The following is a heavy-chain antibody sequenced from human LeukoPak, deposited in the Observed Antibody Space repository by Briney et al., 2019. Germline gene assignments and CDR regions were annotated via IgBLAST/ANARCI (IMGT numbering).Heavy chain of an antibody. D-gene: IGHD3-22*01. V-gene: IGHV3-7*01. CDR1: GLTFSRDW. Sequence: GGSLRLSCEASGLTFSRDWMGWVRQAPGKGLEWVANIRQDGGETYYGDSVKGRFIISRDNAKNSLFLQMNRLRAEDTAVYYCATYSSLNTREFQYWGQGTLVTVSS. CDR3: ATYSSLNTREFQY. CDR2: IRQDGGET. J-gene: IGHJ1*01.